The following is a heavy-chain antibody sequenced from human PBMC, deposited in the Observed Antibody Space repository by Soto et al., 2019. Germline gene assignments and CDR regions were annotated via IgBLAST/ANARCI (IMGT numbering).Heavy chain of an antibody. Sequence: GGSLRLSCAASGFTFSSYGMHWVRQAPGKGLEWVAVITYDGGSKYYADSVKGRFTISRDNSKNTLYLQMNSLRAEDTAVYYCAKDPSTYYYDSSGTPWGQGTLVTVSS. CDR3: AKDPSTYYYDSSGTP. CDR1: GFTFSSYG. CDR2: ITYDGGSK. V-gene: IGHV3-30*18. D-gene: IGHD3-22*01. J-gene: IGHJ5*02.